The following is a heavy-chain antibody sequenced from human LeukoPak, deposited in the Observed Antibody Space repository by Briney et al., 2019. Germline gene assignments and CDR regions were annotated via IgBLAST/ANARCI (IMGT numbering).Heavy chain of an antibody. CDR3: AREVNSGSYYYFDY. Sequence: GGSLRLSCAASGFTFSSYAMSWVRQAPGKGLEWVSTISGSGGSTYYADSVKGRFTISRDNSKNTLYLQMNSLRAEDTAVYYCAREVNSGSYYYFDYWGQGTLVTVSS. D-gene: IGHD1-26*01. J-gene: IGHJ4*02. CDR2: ISGSGGST. CDR1: GFTFSSYA. V-gene: IGHV3-23*01.